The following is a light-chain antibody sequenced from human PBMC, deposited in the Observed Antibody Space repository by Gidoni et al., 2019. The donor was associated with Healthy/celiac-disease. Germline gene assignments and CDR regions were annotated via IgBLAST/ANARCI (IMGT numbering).Light chain of an antibody. V-gene: IGLV2-14*03. J-gene: IGLJ1*01. CDR2: DVS. Sequence: QSALTQPASVAGSPGQSITLSCTGTSSDVGGYNYVSWYQQHPGKAPKLMIYDVSTRPSGVSNRFSGSKSGNTASLTISGLQAEDEADYYCSSYTSSSTLVFGTGTKVTVL. CDR3: SSYTSSSTLV. CDR1: SSDVGGYNY.